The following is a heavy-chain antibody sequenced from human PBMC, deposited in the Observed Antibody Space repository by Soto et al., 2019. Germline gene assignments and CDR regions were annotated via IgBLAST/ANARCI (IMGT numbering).Heavy chain of an antibody. CDR2: IIPIFGTA. D-gene: IGHD2-8*01. CDR3: ASGYCTNGVCYSAGYNWFDP. CDR1: GGTFSSYA. Sequence: SVKVSCKASGGTFSSYAISWVRQAPGQGLEWLGGIIPIFGTANYEQKFQGRVTITADKSTSTAYMELSSLRSEDTAVYYCASGYCTNGVCYSAGYNWFDPWGQGTLVTVS. J-gene: IGHJ5*02. V-gene: IGHV1-69*06.